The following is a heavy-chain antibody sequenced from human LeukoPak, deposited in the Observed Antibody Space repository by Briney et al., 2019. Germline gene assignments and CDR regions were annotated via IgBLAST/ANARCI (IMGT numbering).Heavy chain of an antibody. CDR1: GGSISSSSYY. V-gene: IGHV4-39*07. Sequence: SETLSLTCTVSGGSISSSSYYWGWIRQPPGKGLEWIGSIYYSGSTYYNPSLKSRVTISVDTSKNQFSLKLSSVTAADTAVYYCARISITRDSSGYYWYFDLWGRGTLVTVSS. D-gene: IGHD3-22*01. J-gene: IGHJ2*01. CDR2: IYYSGST. CDR3: ARISITRDSSGYYWYFDL.